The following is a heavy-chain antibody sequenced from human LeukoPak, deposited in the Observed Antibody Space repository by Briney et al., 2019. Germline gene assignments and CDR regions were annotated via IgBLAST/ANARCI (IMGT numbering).Heavy chain of an antibody. J-gene: IGHJ4*02. CDR3: ARPREGIVVDPFDC. Sequence: GGSLRLSCAASGFTFSSYWMTWVRQAPGKGLEWVANIKQDGSEKYYVDSVKGRFTISRDNAKNSLYLQMNSLRAEDTAVYFGARPREGIVVDPFDCWGQGTLVIVSS. D-gene: IGHD3-22*01. V-gene: IGHV3-7*01. CDR2: IKQDGSEK. CDR1: GFTFSSYW.